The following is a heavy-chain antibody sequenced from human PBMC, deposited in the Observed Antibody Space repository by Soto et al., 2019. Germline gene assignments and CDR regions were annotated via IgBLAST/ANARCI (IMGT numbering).Heavy chain of an antibody. V-gene: IGHV4-61*08. CDR2: IYYSGST. Sequence: SETLSLTCAVSGGSISSGGYYWSWIRQPPGKGLEWIGYIYYSGSTNYNPSLKSRVTISVDTSKNPFSLKLSSVTAADTAVYYCARTTYGSGSFEWGQGTLVTVSS. CDR1: GGSISSGGYY. J-gene: IGHJ4*02. D-gene: IGHD3-10*01. CDR3: ARTTYGSGSFE.